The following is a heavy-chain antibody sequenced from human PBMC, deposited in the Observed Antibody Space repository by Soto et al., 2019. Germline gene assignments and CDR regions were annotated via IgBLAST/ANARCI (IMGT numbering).Heavy chain of an antibody. V-gene: IGHV3-33*01. D-gene: IGHD3-16*01. J-gene: IGHJ3*02. CDR2: MWYDGTNK. CDR3: ARDATFGTKGGSFDI. CDR1: GFTFRIYS. Sequence: LRLSCAASGFTFRIYSMHWVRQSPGKGLEWVAVMWYDGTNKYYGESVKGRFTISRDNSENTLYLQMNSLRVGDTAVYYCARDATFGTKGGSFDIWGHGTLVTVSS.